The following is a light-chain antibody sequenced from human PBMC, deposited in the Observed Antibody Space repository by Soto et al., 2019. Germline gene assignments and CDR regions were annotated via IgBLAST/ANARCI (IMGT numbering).Light chain of an antibody. CDR2: DVS. V-gene: IGLV2-11*01. CDR3: CSYAGSYVV. J-gene: IGLJ2*01. CDR1: SSDVGAYNY. Sequence: QSALTQPRSVSGSPGQSVTISCTGTSSDVGAYNYVSWYQQHPGKAPKLMIYDVSKRPSGFPDRFSGSKSGNTASLTISGLQAEDEADYYCCSYAGSYVVFGGGTKITVL.